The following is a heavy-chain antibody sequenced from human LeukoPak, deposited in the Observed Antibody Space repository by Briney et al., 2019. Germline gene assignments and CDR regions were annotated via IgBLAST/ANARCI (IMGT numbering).Heavy chain of an antibody. CDR2: MNPNSGNT. D-gene: IGHD6-13*01. J-gene: IGHJ4*02. CDR1: GYTFTSYD. V-gene: IGHV1-8*01. CDR3: ARGPYSSILD. Sequence: ASVKVSRKVSGYTFTSYDINWVRQATGQGLEWMGWMNPNSGNTGHAQKFQGRVTMTRNTSISTAYMELSSLRSEDTAVYYCARGPYSSILDWGQGTLVTVSS.